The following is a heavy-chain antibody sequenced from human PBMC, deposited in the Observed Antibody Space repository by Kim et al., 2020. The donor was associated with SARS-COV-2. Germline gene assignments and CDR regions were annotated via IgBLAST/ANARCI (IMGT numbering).Heavy chain of an antibody. CDR2: INLSGGST. J-gene: IGHJ4*02. D-gene: IGHD3-10*01. CDR1: GYTFTSYY. V-gene: IGHV1-46*01. CDR3: ARDWNSRDGFTIRGDY. Sequence: ASVKVSCKASGYTFTSYYMHWVRQAPGPGLEWMGIINLSGGSTSYAQKFQGRVTMTRDTSTSTVYMELSSLRSEDTAVYYCARDWNSRDGFTIRGDYWGQGTLVTVSS.